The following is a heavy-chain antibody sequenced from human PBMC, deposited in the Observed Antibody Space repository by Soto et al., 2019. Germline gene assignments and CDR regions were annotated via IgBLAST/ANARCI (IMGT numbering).Heavy chain of an antibody. CDR2: FDPEDGET. CDR3: ATDNGYSGYVDY. D-gene: IGHD5-12*01. CDR1: GYTLTELS. J-gene: IGHJ4*02. V-gene: IGHV1-24*01. Sequence: GASVKVSCKFSGYTLTELSMHWVRQAPGKGLEWMGGFDPEDGETIYAQKFQGRVTMTEDTSTDTAYMELSSLRSEDTAVYYCATDNGYSGYVDYWGQGTLVTVSS.